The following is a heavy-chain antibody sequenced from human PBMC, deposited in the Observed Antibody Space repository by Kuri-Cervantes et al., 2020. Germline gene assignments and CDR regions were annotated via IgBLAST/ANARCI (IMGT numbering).Heavy chain of an antibody. Sequence: SLKIYCAGSGFTFSSYAMHWVRQTPGKGLEWVAVISYDGSNKYYADSVKGRFTISRDNSKNTLYLQMNSLRAEDTAVFYCAIDLSARHYFDYWGQGTLVTVSS. J-gene: IGHJ4*02. V-gene: IGHV3-30*04. CDR3: AIDLSARHYFDY. CDR1: GFTFSSYA. CDR2: ISYDGSNK. D-gene: IGHD2/OR15-2a*01.